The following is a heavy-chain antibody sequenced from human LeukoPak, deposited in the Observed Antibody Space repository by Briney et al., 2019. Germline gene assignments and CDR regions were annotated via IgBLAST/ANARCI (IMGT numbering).Heavy chain of an antibody. CDR2: IYYCGST. CDR3: ARVGGYADPFDY. D-gene: IGHD3-16*01. V-gene: IGHV4-59*01. CDR1: GGSISSYY. Sequence: SETLSLTCTVSGGSISSYYWSWIRQPPGKGLEWIGYIYYCGSTNYNPSLKSRVTISVDTSKNQFSLKLSSVTAADTAVYYCARVGGYADPFDYWGQGTLVTVSS. J-gene: IGHJ4*02.